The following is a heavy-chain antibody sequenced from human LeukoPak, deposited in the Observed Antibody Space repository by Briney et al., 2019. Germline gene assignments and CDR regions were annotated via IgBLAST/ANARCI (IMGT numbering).Heavy chain of an antibody. Sequence: GESLRLSCAASGFTFSIYNMIWVRQAPGKGLEWLSYISSSGSTIYYADSVKGRFTVSRDSAKNSLYLQMNNLRADDTAVYFCARSYGASDYWGQGTLVTVSS. CDR1: GFTFSIYN. CDR2: ISSSGSTI. CDR3: ARSYGASDY. V-gene: IGHV3-48*01. J-gene: IGHJ4*02. D-gene: IGHD4-17*01.